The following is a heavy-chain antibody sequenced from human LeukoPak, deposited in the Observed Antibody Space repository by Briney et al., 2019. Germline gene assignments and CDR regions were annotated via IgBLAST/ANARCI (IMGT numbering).Heavy chain of an antibody. CDR2: ITPTSTST. CDR1: GFTFSSYA. Sequence: GGSLRLSCAASGFTFSSYAMHWVRQAPGKGLEWVSSITPTSTSTVYADSVKGRFTISRDNTKNSLYLQMNSLRAEDTAVFYCARDQYDTWSRRGNFDSWGQGTLVIVSS. J-gene: IGHJ4*02. V-gene: IGHV3-21*04. D-gene: IGHD3-3*01. CDR3: ARDQYDTWSRRGNFDS.